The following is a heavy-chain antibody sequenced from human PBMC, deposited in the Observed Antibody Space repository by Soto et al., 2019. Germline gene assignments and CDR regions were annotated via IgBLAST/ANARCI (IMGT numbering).Heavy chain of an antibody. J-gene: IGHJ6*02. Sequence: GGSLRLPCAASGFTFSSFAMSWVRQAPGKGLEWVSAISGSGGSTYYADSVKGRFTISRDNSKNTLYLQMNSLRAEDTAVYYCAKDMQTYYDFWSGSQNYGMDVWGQGTTVTVSS. CDR2: ISGSGGST. V-gene: IGHV3-23*01. CDR1: GFTFSSFA. CDR3: AKDMQTYYDFWSGSQNYGMDV. D-gene: IGHD3-3*01.